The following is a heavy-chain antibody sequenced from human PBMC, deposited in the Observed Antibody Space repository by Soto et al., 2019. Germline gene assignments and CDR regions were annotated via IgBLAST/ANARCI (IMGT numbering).Heavy chain of an antibody. CDR1: GGTFSSYA. Sequence: QVQLVQSGAEVKKPGSSVKVSCKASGGTFSSYAISWVRQAPGQGLEWMGGIIPIFGTANYAQKFQGRVTIIADESTTTAYMELSSLRSEDTAVYYCARDLESSIVGALYYYYGMDVWGQGSTVTVSS. CDR2: IIPIFGTA. V-gene: IGHV1-69*01. CDR3: ARDLESSIVGALYYYYGMDV. J-gene: IGHJ6*02. D-gene: IGHD1-26*01.